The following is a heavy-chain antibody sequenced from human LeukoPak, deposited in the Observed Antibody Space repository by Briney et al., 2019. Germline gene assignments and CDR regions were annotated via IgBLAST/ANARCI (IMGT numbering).Heavy chain of an antibody. Sequence: PGRSLRLSCAASGFIFASYAMHWVRQAPGKGLEWVALISYDGTDKYYADSVKGRLTISRDNSKNTLYLQMNSLRADDTAVYYCAKERTGGWPFDYWGQGTLVTVSS. CDR2: ISYDGTDK. CDR3: AKERTGGWPFDY. D-gene: IGHD6-19*01. J-gene: IGHJ4*02. V-gene: IGHV3-30*18. CDR1: GFIFASYA.